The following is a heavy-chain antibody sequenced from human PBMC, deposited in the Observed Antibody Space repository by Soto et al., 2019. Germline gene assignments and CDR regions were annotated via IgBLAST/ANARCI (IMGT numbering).Heavy chain of an antibody. CDR3: ARASGYVSGWYHDY. V-gene: IGHV1-69*13. CDR2: LIPILGTT. CDR1: GGTFSSDA. Sequence: SVKVSCKASGGTFSSDAVSWVRQAPGQGLEWMGGLIPILGTTHYAQKFQGRVTITADESTNTAYMGLSSLRSDDTAVYYCARASGYVSGWYHDYWGQGTRVTVSS. D-gene: IGHD6-19*01. J-gene: IGHJ4*02.